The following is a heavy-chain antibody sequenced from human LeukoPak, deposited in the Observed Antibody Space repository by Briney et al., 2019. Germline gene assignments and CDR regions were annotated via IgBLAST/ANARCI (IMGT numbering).Heavy chain of an antibody. CDR3: AVGYCSSTSCPAMTPIDY. V-gene: IGHV1-2*02. CDR2: INPNSGGT. CDR1: GYTFTGYY. D-gene: IGHD2-2*03. Sequence: ASVKVSCKASGYTFTGYYMHWVRQAPGQGLEWMGWINPNSGGTNYAQKSQGRVTMTRDTSISTAYMELSRLRSDDTAVYYCAVGYCSSTSCPAMTPIDYWGQGTLVTVSS. J-gene: IGHJ4*02.